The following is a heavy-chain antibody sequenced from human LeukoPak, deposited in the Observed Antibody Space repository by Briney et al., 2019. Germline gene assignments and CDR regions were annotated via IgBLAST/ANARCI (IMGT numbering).Heavy chain of an antibody. D-gene: IGHD5-18*01. J-gene: IGHJ5*02. CDR2: IRSKGNSYAT. CDR1: GFSFSASA. CDR3: ARVVDTAMVTHPTNWFDP. V-gene: IGHV3-73*01. Sequence: GGSLRLSCAASGFSFSASAMHWVRQASGKGLEWVGRIRSKGNSYATEYGASVKGRFTISRDDSKNTAYLQMNSLKTEDTAVYYCARVVDTAMVTHPTNWFDPWGQGTLVTVSS.